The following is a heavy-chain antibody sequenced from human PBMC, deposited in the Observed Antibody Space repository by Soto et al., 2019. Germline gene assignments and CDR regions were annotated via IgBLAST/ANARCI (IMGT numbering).Heavy chain of an antibody. J-gene: IGHJ6*02. CDR2: FNAGNGNT. V-gene: IGHV1-3*05. CDR1: GYTFTTYA. Sequence: QVHLVQSGAEEKKPGASVKVSCKASGYTFTTYAVHWVRQAPGQRLEWVGWFNAGNGNTKYSQKFQGRDTSTMDTSATTAYMELSSLRSEDTAVYYCARDCITTSCYSGYYDYGMDFWGQGTTVTVSS. D-gene: IGHD2-2*01. CDR3: ARDCITTSCYSGYYDYGMDF.